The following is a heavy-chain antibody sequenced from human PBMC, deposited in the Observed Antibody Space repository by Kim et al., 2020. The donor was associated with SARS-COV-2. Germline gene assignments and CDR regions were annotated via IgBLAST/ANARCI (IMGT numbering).Heavy chain of an antibody. V-gene: IGHV3-21*01. D-gene: IGHD1-1*01. J-gene: IGHJ4*02. CDR3: AKIPTLTTQGDY. Sequence: GGSLRLSCAASGFTFSRYTLNWVRQAPGKGLEWVSSISGNSSDIYYADSVKGRFTISRDNAKNSLYLQMNSLRAEDTAVYYCAKIPTLTTQGDYWGQGSLVTVSA. CDR1: GFTFSRYT. CDR2: ISGNSSDI.